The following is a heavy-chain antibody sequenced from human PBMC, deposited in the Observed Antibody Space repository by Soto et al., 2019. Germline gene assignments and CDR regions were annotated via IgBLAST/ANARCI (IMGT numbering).Heavy chain of an antibody. J-gene: IGHJ3*02. Sequence: QVQLVQSGAEVKKPGSSVKVSCKASGGTFSSYAISWVRQAPGQGLEWMGGIIPIFGTANYAQKFQGRVTITADEAKSTAYMELSSLRSEDTAVYYCARGVPTTVTTFAFDIWGPGTMVTVSS. CDR3: ARGVPTTVTTFAFDI. CDR1: GGTFSSYA. D-gene: IGHD4-17*01. CDR2: IIPIFGTA. V-gene: IGHV1-69*01.